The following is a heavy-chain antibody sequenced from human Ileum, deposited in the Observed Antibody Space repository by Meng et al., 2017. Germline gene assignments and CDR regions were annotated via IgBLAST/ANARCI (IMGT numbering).Heavy chain of an antibody. D-gene: IGHD3-9*01. CDR3: ARGHQNYDILTGSY. Sequence: QVQLVQSGAAVKKPGASVKVSCKASGYPFTRYAMHWVRQAPGQRLEWMGWINTGNGDAKYSQRFQGRVTITRDTSASTVYMELSSLRSEDTTVYYCARGHQNYDILTGSYWGQGTLVTVSS. V-gene: IGHV1-3*04. CDR1: GYPFTRYA. J-gene: IGHJ4*02. CDR2: INTGNGDA.